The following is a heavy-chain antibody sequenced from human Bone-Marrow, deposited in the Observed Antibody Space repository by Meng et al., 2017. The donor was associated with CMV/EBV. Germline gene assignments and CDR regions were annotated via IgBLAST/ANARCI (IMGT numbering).Heavy chain of an antibody. Sequence: GGSLRPSCAASGFTFSSYSMNWVRQAPGKGLEWVSSISSSSSYIYYADSVKGRFTISRDNAKNSLYLQMNSLRAEDTAVYYCARDAAADSSSWDFDYWGQGTLVTVSS. CDR3: ARDAAADSSSWDFDY. CDR2: ISSSSSYI. J-gene: IGHJ4*02. D-gene: IGHD6-13*01. CDR1: GFTFSSYS. V-gene: IGHV3-21*01.